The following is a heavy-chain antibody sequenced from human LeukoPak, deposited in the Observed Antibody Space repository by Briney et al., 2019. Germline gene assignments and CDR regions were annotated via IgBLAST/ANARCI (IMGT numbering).Heavy chain of an antibody. Sequence: GGSLRLSCAASGFTFSSYEMNWVRQAPGKGLEWVSFISSSSRIIHYADSVKGRSSISRDNAKNSMYLQMNSLRAEDTAVYYCVRGDSTGTNLDYWGQGALVTVSS. CDR2: ISSSSRII. V-gene: IGHV3-48*03. D-gene: IGHD1-1*01. J-gene: IGHJ4*02. CDR3: VRGDSTGTNLDY. CDR1: GFTFSSYE.